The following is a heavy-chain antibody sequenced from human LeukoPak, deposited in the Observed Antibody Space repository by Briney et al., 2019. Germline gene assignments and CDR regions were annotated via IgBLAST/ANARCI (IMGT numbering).Heavy chain of an antibody. J-gene: IGHJ4*02. V-gene: IGHV5-51*01. CDR1: GYRFTSYW. CDR3: ARSQAYSSSSSVDY. D-gene: IGHD6-6*01. CDR2: IYPGDSDT. Sequence: GESLKISCKASGYRFTSYWIGWVRQLPGKGLEWMGIIYPGDSDTRYSPSFQGQVTISADKSISTAYLHWSSLKASDTAMYYCARSQAYSSSSSVDYWGQGTLVTVSS.